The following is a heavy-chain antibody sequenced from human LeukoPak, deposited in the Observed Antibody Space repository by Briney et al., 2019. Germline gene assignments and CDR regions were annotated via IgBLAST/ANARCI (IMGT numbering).Heavy chain of an antibody. Sequence: PGGSLRLSCAVSGFTFSSYWMTWVRQAPGKGLEWVASLNQDGSQTYYVDSVKGRFTISRDNAKNSLYLQMSSLRVEDTAIYYCARSWLLVAATPPTHYWGQGTLVTVSS. CDR2: LNQDGSQT. D-gene: IGHD1-26*01. CDR3: ARSWLLVAATPPTHY. V-gene: IGHV3-7*01. J-gene: IGHJ4*02. CDR1: GFTFSSYW.